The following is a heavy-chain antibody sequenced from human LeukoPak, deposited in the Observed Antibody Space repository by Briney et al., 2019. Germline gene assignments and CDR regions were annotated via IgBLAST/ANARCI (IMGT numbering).Heavy chain of an antibody. D-gene: IGHD1-26*01. Sequence: GGSLRLSCAASGFTFSSYGMHWVRQAPGKGLEWVAFIRYDVSNKYYADSVKGRFTISRDNSKNTLYLQMNSLRAEDTAVYYCAKDRKSGSKKVYYFDYWGQGTLVTVSS. CDR3: AKDRKSGSKKVYYFDY. J-gene: IGHJ4*02. V-gene: IGHV3-30*02. CDR2: IRYDVSNK. CDR1: GFTFSSYG.